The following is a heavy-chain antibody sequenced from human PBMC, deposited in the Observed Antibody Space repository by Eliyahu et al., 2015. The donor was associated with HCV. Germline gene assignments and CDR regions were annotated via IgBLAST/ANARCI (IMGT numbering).Heavy chain of an antibody. CDR1: GFTFSSYA. J-gene: IGHJ4*02. CDR3: AKEAGYSSGWLDY. V-gene: IGHV3-23*01. Sequence: EVQLLESGGGLVQPGGSLRLSCAASGFTFSSYAMSWVRQAPGKGVEWVSGISGSGGSTYYADSVKGRFTISRDNSKSTLYLQMDSLRAEDTAVYYCAKEAGYSSGWLDYWGQGTLVTVSS. D-gene: IGHD6-19*01. CDR2: ISGSGGST.